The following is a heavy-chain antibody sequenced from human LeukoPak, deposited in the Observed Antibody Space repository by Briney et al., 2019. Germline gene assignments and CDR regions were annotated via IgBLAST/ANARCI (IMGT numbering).Heavy chain of an antibody. D-gene: IGHD6-13*01. CDR3: ARTESSSWYLNSLAGYFQH. CDR2: IIPIFGIA. J-gene: IGHJ1*01. CDR1: GGTFSSYA. V-gene: IGHV1-69*04. Sequence: SVKVSCKASGGTFSSYAISWVRQAPGQGLEWMGRIIPIFGIANYAQKFQGRVTITADKSTSTAYMELSSLRSEDTAVYHCARTESSSWYLNSLAGYFQHWGQGTLVTVSS.